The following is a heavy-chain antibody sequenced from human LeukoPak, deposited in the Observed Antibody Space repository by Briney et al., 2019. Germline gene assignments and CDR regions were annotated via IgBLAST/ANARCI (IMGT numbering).Heavy chain of an antibody. Sequence: GRPLRLSCAASGLTFSSYTIHWVRQPPGKGLEWVAVISFDGSNKYYADSVKGRFTISRDNSKNTLYLQMNSLRAEDTAVYYCAREELGSSLGFDPWGQGTLVTVSS. V-gene: IGHV3-30-3*01. CDR1: GLTFSSYT. CDR2: ISFDGSNK. CDR3: AREELGSSLGFDP. J-gene: IGHJ5*02. D-gene: IGHD3-16*01.